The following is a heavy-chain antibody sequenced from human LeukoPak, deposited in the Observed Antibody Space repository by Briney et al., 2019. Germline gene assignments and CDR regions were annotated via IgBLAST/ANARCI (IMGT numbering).Heavy chain of an antibody. CDR2: IYYSGST. CDR1: GGSISSGDYY. J-gene: IGHJ3*02. V-gene: IGHV4-30-4*08. CDR3: ARVRRRPDAFDI. Sequence: SQTLSLTCTVSGGSISSGDYYWSWIRQPPGKGLEWIGYIYYSGSTYYNPSLKSRVTISVDTSKNQFSLKLSSVTAADTAVYYCARVRRRPDAFDIWGQGTMVTVSS.